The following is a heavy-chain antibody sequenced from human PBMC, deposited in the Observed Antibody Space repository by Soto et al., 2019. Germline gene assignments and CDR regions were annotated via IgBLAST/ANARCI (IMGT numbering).Heavy chain of an antibody. D-gene: IGHD3-10*01. Sequence: EASVKVSCKASGYTFTSYGISWVRQAPGQGLEWMGWISAYNGNTNYAQKLQGRVTMTTDTSTSTAYMELRSLRSDDTAVYYCARGATLLWFGESTPNYGMDVWGQGTTVTVSS. V-gene: IGHV1-18*01. CDR1: GYTFTSYG. J-gene: IGHJ6*02. CDR2: ISAYNGNT. CDR3: ARGATLLWFGESTPNYGMDV.